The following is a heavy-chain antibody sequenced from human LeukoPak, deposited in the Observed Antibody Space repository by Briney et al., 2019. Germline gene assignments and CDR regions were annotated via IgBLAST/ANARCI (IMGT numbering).Heavy chain of an antibody. Sequence: PGGSLRLSCAASGFTLSDYYMSWIRQAPGKGLEWVSYISSSGSTIYYADSVKGRFTISRDNAKNSLYLQMNSLRAEDTALYYCARDRAARPDTKYFQHWGQGTLVTVSS. CDR1: GFTLSDYY. CDR3: ARDRAARPDTKYFQH. D-gene: IGHD6-6*01. J-gene: IGHJ1*01. CDR2: ISSSGSTI. V-gene: IGHV3-11*04.